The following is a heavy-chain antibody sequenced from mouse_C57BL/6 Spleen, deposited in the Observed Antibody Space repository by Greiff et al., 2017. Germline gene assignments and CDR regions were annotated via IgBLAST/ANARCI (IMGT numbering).Heavy chain of an antibody. Sequence: EVKLQQSGAELVRPGASVKLSCTAPGFNIKDYYMHWVKQRPEQGLEWIGRIDPEDGDTEYAPKFQGKATMTADTSANTAYLQLSSLTSEDTAVYYCTTNYGNPYYFDYWGQGTTLTVSS. CDR3: TTNYGNPYYFDY. CDR1: GFNIKDYY. CDR2: IDPEDGDT. V-gene: IGHV14-1*01. D-gene: IGHD2-1*01. J-gene: IGHJ2*01.